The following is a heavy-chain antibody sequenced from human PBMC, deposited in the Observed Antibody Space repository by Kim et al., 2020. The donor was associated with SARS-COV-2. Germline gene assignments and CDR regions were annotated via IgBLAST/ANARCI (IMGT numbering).Heavy chain of an antibody. J-gene: IGHJ4*02. V-gene: IGHV3-23*01. D-gene: IGHD3-16*01. CDR1: GFTFSNYY. CDR3: ANTRGGAIYFHY. Sequence: GGSLRLSCAASGFTFSNYYMSWVRQAPGKGLEWVSTVSGNVLDTHYADSVKGRFTISRDNSENTLYLQMNSLRADDTAIYFCANTRGGAIYFHYWGQGTL. CDR2: VSGNVLDT.